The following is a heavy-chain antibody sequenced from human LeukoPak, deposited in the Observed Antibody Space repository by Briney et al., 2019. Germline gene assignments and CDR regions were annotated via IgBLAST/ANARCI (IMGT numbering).Heavy chain of an antibody. CDR1: GFTFSDTW. Sequence: GGSLRLSCAASGFTFSDTWMHWVRQAPGEGLVWVSRIRSDGSDTRYAGSVKGRFTISRDNAKNTLYLQMNSLRAEDTAVSYCAKDSGSGAYRYFDLWGRGTLVTVSS. CDR3: AKDSGSGAYRYFDL. CDR2: IRSDGSDT. V-gene: IGHV3-74*01. J-gene: IGHJ2*01. D-gene: IGHD3-10*01.